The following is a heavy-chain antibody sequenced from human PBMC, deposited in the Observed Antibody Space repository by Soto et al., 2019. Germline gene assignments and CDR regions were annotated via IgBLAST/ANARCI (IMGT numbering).Heavy chain of an antibody. J-gene: IGHJ6*02. Sequence: GGSLRLSCAASGFTFSSYAMSWVRQAPGKGLEWVSAISGSGGSTYYADSVKGRFTISRDNSKNTLYLQMNSLRAEDTAVYYCAKGSPHYYGSGSYPWGYYGMDVWGQGTTVTVSS. CDR1: GFTFSSYA. D-gene: IGHD3-10*01. CDR3: AKGSPHYYGSGSYPWGYYGMDV. V-gene: IGHV3-23*01. CDR2: ISGSGGST.